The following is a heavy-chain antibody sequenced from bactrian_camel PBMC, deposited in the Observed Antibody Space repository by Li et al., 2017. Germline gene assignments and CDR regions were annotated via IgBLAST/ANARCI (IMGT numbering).Heavy chain of an antibody. CDR2: INTRGIT. CDR1: GFTFDDSD. CDR3: AAESVFDSDYDVSCQDRREFGY. V-gene: IGHV3S63*01. J-gene: IGHJ6*01. Sequence: RLSCTSSGFTFDDSDMAWYRQGPGNECELVSSINTRGITYYADSVKGRFTISQDNAKNTVYLQMDSLKPEDTAVYYCAAESVFDSDYDVSCQDRREFGYRGQGTQVTVS. D-gene: IGHD4*01.